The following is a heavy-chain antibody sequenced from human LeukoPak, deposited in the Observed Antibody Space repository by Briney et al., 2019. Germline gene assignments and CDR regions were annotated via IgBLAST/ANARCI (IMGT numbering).Heavy chain of an antibody. CDR3: AKASWFGELFDY. J-gene: IGHJ4*02. D-gene: IGHD3-10*01. V-gene: IGHV3-23*01. CDR1: GFTVSSNY. CDR2: ISGSGGST. Sequence: GGSLRLSCAASGFTVSSNYMSWVRQAPGKGLEWVSAISGSGGSTYYADSVKGRFTISRDNSKNTLYLQMNSLRAEDTAVYYCAKASWFGELFDYWGQGTLVTVSS.